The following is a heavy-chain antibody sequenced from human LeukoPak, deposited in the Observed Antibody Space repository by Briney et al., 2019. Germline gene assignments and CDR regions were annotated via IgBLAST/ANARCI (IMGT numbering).Heavy chain of an antibody. J-gene: IGHJ6*02. Sequence: SGGSLRLSCAASGFTVSSNYVSWVRQAPGKGLEWVSVIYSGGSTYYADSVKGRFTISRDNSKNTLYLQMNSLRAEDTAVYYCARDRLQLEQSVRNYYYYYGMDVWGQGTTVTVSS. CDR1: GFTVSSNY. CDR2: IYSGGST. V-gene: IGHV3-66*01. CDR3: ARDRLQLEQSVRNYYYYYGMDV. D-gene: IGHD1-1*01.